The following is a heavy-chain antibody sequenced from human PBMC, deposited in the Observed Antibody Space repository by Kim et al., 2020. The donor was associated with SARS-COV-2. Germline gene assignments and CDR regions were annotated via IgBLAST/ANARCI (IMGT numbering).Heavy chain of an antibody. CDR2: ISPYTGDT. Sequence: ASVKVSCKASGYYFPTYGLSWVRQAPGEGLEWMGWISPYTGDTNSAQKFQDRVTLTTDTSKRTAYMELTSLTPDDTAVYYCARDLGAFYSGSDYWGQGTL. J-gene: IGHJ4*02. D-gene: IGHD1-26*01. V-gene: IGHV1-18*01. CDR1: GYYFPTYG. CDR3: ARDLGAFYSGSDY.